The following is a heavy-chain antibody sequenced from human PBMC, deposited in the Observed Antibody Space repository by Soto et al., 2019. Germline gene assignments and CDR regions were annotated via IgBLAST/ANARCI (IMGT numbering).Heavy chain of an antibody. CDR3: ATSFDSGFDP. CDR1: GYPFSKYG. J-gene: IGHJ5*02. CDR2: IKPDNGDT. Sequence: QLQLVQSGAEVERPGASVRVSCKAYGYPFSKYGISWIRQAPGQGLEWMGWIKPDNGDTNYAQKFQGRVTMTTDTSSNTAYMELRSLRSDDTAVYYCATSFDSGFDPWGQGTLVSFSS. V-gene: IGHV1-18*01. D-gene: IGHD3-10*01.